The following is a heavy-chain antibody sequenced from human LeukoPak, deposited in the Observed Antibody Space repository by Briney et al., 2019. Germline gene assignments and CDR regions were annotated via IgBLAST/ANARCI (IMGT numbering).Heavy chain of an antibody. J-gene: IGHJ4*02. CDR1: GGSISTYY. CDR3: ARHYGP. Sequence: PSETLSLTCTISGGSISTYYWGWIRQPPGKGLEWIGSIYYSGSTYYNPSLKSRVTISVDTSKNQFSLKLNSVTATDTAVYYCARHYGPWGQGTLVTVSS. CDR2: IYYSGST. V-gene: IGHV4-39*01. D-gene: IGHD3-10*01.